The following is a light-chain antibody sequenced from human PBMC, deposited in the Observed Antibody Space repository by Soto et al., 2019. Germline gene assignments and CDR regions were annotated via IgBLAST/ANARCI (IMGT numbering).Light chain of an antibody. J-gene: IGKJ5*01. V-gene: IGKV3-20*01. CDR3: QQYGSSIT. CDR2: GAS. CDR1: QSVSSSY. Sequence: EIVLTQSPGNLSLSPGERATLSCRASQSVSSSYLAWYQQKPGRAPRLLIYGASSRATGIPDRFSGSGSGTDFTLTISRLEPEDFAVYYCQQYGSSITFGQGTRLEIK.